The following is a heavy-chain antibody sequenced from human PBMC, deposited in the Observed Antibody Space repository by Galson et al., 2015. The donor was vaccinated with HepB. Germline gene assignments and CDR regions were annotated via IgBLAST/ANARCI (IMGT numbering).Heavy chain of an antibody. V-gene: IGHV4-59*01. CDR3: TRGAYCSRTDCYLNAFSI. CDR1: GGSISHYY. J-gene: IGHJ3*02. D-gene: IGHD2-21*01. Sequence: TLSLTCTVSGGSISHYYWTWVRQPPGKELEWIGYIYYSGSTTYNPSLKSRVTISVDTAKNQFSLRLNSVTAADTAMYFCTRGAYCSRTDCYLNAFSIWGQGTMVTGSS. CDR2: IYYSGST.